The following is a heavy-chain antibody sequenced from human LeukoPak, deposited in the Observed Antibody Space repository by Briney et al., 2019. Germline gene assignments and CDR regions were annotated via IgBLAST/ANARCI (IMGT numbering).Heavy chain of an antibody. V-gene: IGHV1-69*04. D-gene: IGHD3-22*01. CDR3: ARDKGDDSPRPYDFHV. J-gene: IGHJ6*02. Sequence: SVKVSCKTAQRIDSPSTIMSCSQSPGQGLEWMGRIIPVLNITTYAQKFQGSVTITADTSTGTVYLELSSLRSKETAVYYCARDKGDDSPRPYDFHVWGQGTTVIVSS. CDR1: QRIDSPST. CDR2: IIPVLNIT.